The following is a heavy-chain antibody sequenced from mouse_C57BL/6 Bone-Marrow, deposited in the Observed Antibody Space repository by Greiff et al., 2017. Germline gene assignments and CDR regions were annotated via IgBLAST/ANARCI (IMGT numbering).Heavy chain of an antibody. CDR1: GYSFTDYN. CDR2: INPNYGTT. Sequence: VHVKQSGPELVKPGASVKISCKASGYSFTDYNMNWVKQSNGKSLEWIGVINPNYGTTSYNQKFKGKATLTVDQSSSTAYMQLNSLTSEDSAVYYCARSVVASSYWYFDVWGTGTTVTVSS. V-gene: IGHV1-39*01. J-gene: IGHJ1*03. D-gene: IGHD1-1*01. CDR3: ARSVVASSYWYFDV.